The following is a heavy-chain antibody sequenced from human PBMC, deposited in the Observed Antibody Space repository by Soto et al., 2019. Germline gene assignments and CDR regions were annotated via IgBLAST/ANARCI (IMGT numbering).Heavy chain of an antibody. J-gene: IGHJ6*02. CDR1: GFTFDDYT. CDR3: AKASTNYYYYYGMDV. V-gene: IGHV3-43*01. CDR2: ISWDGGST. Sequence: LRLSCAASGFTFDDYTMHWVRQAPGKGLEWVSLISWDGGSTYYADSVKGRFTISRDNSKNSLYLQMNSLRTEDTALYYCAKASTNYYYYYGMDVWGQGTTVTVSS. D-gene: IGHD2-8*01.